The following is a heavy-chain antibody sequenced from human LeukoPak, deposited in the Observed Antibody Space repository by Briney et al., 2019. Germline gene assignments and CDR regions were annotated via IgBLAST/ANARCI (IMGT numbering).Heavy chain of an antibody. CDR3: ARDVSGLIGY. V-gene: IGHV1-18*01. J-gene: IGHJ4*02. CDR1: GYTFTSYG. D-gene: IGHD3-22*01. Sequence: GASVKVSCKASGYTFTSYGISWVRQAPGQGLEWMGWISGYNGDTNCAQNLQGRVTMTTDTSTSTAYMELRSLRSDDTAVYYCARDVSGLIGYWGQGTLVTVSS. CDR2: ISGYNGDT.